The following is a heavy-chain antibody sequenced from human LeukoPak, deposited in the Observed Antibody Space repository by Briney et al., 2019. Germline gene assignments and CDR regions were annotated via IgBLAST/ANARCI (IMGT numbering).Heavy chain of an antibody. CDR3: ARGYDY. CDR2: INYSGST. J-gene: IGHJ4*02. CDR1: GGSIIGSTSY. D-gene: IGHD3-22*01. Sequence: SETLSLTCTVSGGSIIGSTSYWGWIRQPPGKGLDWIGIINYSGSTYYNPSLRSRVTISVDTSKNQFSLKLNSVTASDTTVYYCARGYDYWGQGTLVTVSS. V-gene: IGHV4-39*01.